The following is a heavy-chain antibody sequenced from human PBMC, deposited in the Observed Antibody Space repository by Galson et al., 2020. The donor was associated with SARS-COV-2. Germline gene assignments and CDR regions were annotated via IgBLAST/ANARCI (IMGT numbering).Heavy chain of an antibody. D-gene: IGHD3-22*01. CDR1: GGTLSSYV. Sequence: QISCKASGGTLSSYVISWVRQAPGQGLEWIGGIIPMFGTTRYAQKFQGRVTITADESTGTAYMELSSLRSEDTAVYYCARQSDYYDRSFDSWGQGTMVTVSS. J-gene: IGHJ4*02. CDR2: IIPMFGTT. CDR3: ARQSDYYDRSFDS. V-gene: IGHV1-69*01.